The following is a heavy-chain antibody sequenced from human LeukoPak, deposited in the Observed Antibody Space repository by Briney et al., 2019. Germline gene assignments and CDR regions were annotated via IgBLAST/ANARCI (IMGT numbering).Heavy chain of an antibody. CDR3: AKAYTTGWSEGYLDY. CDR2: IGGGRT. Sequence: GGSLRLSYAASGFIFSSYTMGWVRQVPGKGLEWVSSIGGGRTYYADSVKGRFTISRDDSKNTLSLQMNSLRGEDTALYYCAKAYTTGWSEGYLDYWGQGTLVTVSS. J-gene: IGHJ4*02. V-gene: IGHV3-23*01. D-gene: IGHD6-19*01. CDR1: GFIFSSYT.